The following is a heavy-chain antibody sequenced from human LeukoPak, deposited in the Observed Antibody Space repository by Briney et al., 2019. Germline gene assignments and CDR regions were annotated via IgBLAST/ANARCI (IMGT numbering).Heavy chain of an antibody. CDR2: ISGSGGST. J-gene: IGHJ5*02. CDR3: AKDRVSSSWLNWFDP. CDR1: GFTFSRYW. V-gene: IGHV3-23*01. D-gene: IGHD6-13*01. Sequence: GGSLRLSCAASGFTFSRYWMSWVRQAPGKGLEWVSAISGSGGSTYYADSVKGRFTISRDNSKNTLYLQMNSLRAEDTAVYYCAKDRVSSSWLNWFDPWGQGTLVTVSS.